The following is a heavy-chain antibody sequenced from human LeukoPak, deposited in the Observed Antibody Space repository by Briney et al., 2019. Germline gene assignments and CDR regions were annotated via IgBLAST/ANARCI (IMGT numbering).Heavy chain of an antibody. D-gene: IGHD2-8*02. Sequence: GGSLRLSCAASGFTFSSYSMNWVRQAPGKGLEWVSSISSSSSYIYYADSVKGRFTISRDNAKNSLYLQMNSLRAEDTAVYYCARDSYPGGGRNGWFDPWGQGTLVTVSS. CDR3: ARDSYPGGGRNGWFDP. CDR1: GFTFSSYS. V-gene: IGHV3-21*01. CDR2: ISSSSSYI. J-gene: IGHJ5*02.